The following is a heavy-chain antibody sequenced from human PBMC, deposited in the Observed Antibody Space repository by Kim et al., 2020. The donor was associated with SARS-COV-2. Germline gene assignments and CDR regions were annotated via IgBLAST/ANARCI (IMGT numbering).Heavy chain of an antibody. CDR1: GFTFSSYD. CDR3: ATSMGRGAPFDY. Sequence: GGSLRLSCAASGFTFSSYDMHWVRQATGKGLEWVSAIGTAGDTYYPGSVKGRFTISRENAKNSLYLQMNSLRAGDTAVYYCATSMGRGAPFDYWGQGTLVTVSS. J-gene: IGHJ4*02. V-gene: IGHV3-13*04. D-gene: IGHD3-10*01. CDR2: IGTAGDT.